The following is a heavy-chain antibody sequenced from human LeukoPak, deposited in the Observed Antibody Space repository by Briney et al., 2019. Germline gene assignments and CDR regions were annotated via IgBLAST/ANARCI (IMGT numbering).Heavy chain of an antibody. Sequence: PSETLSLTCTASGGSISSYYWSWIRQPPGKGLEWIGNIYYSGSTNYNPSVKSRVTIAVDTSKNQFSLKLLSVTAADTAVYDWARDQSPYTGGWYPGFDPWGQGTLVTVSS. CDR1: GGSISSYY. CDR3: ARDQSPYTGGWYPGFDP. CDR2: IYYSGST. D-gene: IGHD6-19*01. V-gene: IGHV4-59*01. J-gene: IGHJ5*02.